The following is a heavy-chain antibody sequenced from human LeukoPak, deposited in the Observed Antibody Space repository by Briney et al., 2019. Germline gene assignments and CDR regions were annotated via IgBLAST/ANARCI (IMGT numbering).Heavy chain of an antibody. CDR3: ERVLRRDGYNPTNWFDP. CDR1: GYTFTSYG. J-gene: IGHJ5*02. Sequence: ASVKVSCKASGYTFTSYGISWVRQAPGQGLEWMGWISAYNGNTNYAQKLQGRVTMTTDTSTSTAYMELRSLRSDDTAVYYCERVLRRDGYNPTNWFDPWGQGTLVTVSS. CDR2: ISAYNGNT. V-gene: IGHV1-18*01. D-gene: IGHD5-24*01.